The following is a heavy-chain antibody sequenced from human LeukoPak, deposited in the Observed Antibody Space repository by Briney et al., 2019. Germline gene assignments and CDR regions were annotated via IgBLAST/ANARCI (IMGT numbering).Heavy chain of an antibody. CDR3: ARVTYYDSLYYFDY. CDR2: INWNGGST. Sequence: GGSLRLSCAASGFTFDDYGLSWVRQAPGKGLEWVSGINWNGGSTGYADSVKGRFTISRDNAKNSLYLQMNSLRAEDTALYYCARVTYYDSLYYFDYWGQGTPVTVSS. CDR1: GFTFDDYG. D-gene: IGHD5-12*01. V-gene: IGHV3-20*04. J-gene: IGHJ4*02.